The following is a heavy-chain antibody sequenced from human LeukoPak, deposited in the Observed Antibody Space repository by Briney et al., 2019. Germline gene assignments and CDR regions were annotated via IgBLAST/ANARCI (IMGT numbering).Heavy chain of an antibody. CDR2: ISSSSRYI. V-gene: IGHV3-21*01. J-gene: IGHJ4*02. CDR1: GFTFRSYS. D-gene: IGHD2-2*01. CDR3: ARETYCTNTSCPIGDHFDY. Sequence: GGSLRLSCAASGFTFRSYSMNWVRQAPGKGLEWVSSISSSSRYIYYADSVKGRFTISRDNAKNSLYLQMNSLRAEDTAVYYCARETYCTNTSCPIGDHFDYWGQGTLVTVSS.